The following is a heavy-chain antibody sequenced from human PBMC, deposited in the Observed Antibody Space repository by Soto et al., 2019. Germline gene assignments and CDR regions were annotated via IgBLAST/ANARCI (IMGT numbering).Heavy chain of an antibody. CDR1: GYILSEFS. CDR3: ATLGRGVAATPFDY. CDR2: FDPEEGET. D-gene: IGHD2-15*01. V-gene: IGHV1-24*01. Sequence: ASVKVSCKVSGYILSEFSMHWVRQAPGKRLEWMGRFDPEEGETTFAQKFQGRVTMTKDTSRDTVYMEMSSLRSEDTAVYYCATLGRGVAATPFDYWGQGTLVTVSS. J-gene: IGHJ4*02.